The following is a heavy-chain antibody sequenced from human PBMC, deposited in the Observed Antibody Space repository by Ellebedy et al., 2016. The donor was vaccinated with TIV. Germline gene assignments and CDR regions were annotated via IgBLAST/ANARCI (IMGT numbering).Heavy chain of an antibody. Sequence: AASVKVSCKASGGTFSTYGIIWLRQAPGQGLEWLGGLIPLFDRTTYGQKFQGRVSITADESTSTAHMELSSLRSEDTAVYYCAREAGDMGAFDMWGQGTMVTVSS. CDR2: LIPLFDRT. CDR1: GGTFSTYG. D-gene: IGHD7-27*01. CDR3: AREAGDMGAFDM. V-gene: IGHV1-69*13. J-gene: IGHJ3*02.